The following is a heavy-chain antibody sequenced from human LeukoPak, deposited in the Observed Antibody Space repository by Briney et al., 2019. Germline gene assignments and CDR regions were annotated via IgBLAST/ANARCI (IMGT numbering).Heavy chain of an antibody. CDR3: ARAMVRGPWGY. Sequence: PSETLSLTCTVSGGSISSYYWSWIRQPPGKGLEWIGYIYYSGSTNYNPSLKSRVTISVDTSKNQFSLKLTSVTAADTAVYYCARAMVRGPWGYWGQGTLVTVSS. D-gene: IGHD3-10*01. CDR1: GGSISSYY. CDR2: IYYSGST. V-gene: IGHV4-59*12. J-gene: IGHJ4*02.